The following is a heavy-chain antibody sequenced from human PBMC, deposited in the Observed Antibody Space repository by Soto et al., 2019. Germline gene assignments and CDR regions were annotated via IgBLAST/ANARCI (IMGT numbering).Heavy chain of an antibody. Sequence: PGGSLRLSCAASGFTVTSYWMHWVRQAPGKGLVWVSRTSPAGSSTYYADSVKGRFTISRDNSKNTLYLQMNSLRAEDTAVYYCAKDRIYGDNNWFDPWGQGTLVTVS. CDR3: AKDRIYGDNNWFDP. V-gene: IGHV3-23*01. CDR1: GFTVTSYW. J-gene: IGHJ5*02. CDR2: TSPAGSST. D-gene: IGHD4-17*01.